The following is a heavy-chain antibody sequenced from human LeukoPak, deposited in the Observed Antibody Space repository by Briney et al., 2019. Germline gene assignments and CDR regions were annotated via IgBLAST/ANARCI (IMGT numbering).Heavy chain of an antibody. CDR1: GVTFSSYA. CDR2: ISGSGSST. D-gene: IGHD6-19*01. CDR3: AKGSGWPYYFDY. V-gene: IGHV3-23*01. J-gene: IGHJ4*02. Sequence: GGSLRLSCAASGVTFSSYAMTWVRQAPGKGLEWVSAISGSGSSTYYADSVKGRFTISRDNSKNTLYLQMNSLRAEDTAVYYCAKGSGWPYYFDYWGQGTLVSVSS.